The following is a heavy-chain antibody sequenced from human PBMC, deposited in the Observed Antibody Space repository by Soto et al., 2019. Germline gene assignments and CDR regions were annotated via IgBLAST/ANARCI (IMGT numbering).Heavy chain of an antibody. CDR1: AYTFTSYD. CDR2: MNPNNGNT. Sequence: ASVKVSCKAAAYTFTSYDIDWVRQATGQDFEWMGWMNPNNGNTAYAQKFQGRVTMTRDTSKSTAFMELSSLTSEDTAVYYCARGPRNWGVYYCGQRTPVPVSA. D-gene: IGHD7-27*01. J-gene: IGHJ4*01. V-gene: IGHV1-8*01. CDR3: ARGPRNWGVYY.